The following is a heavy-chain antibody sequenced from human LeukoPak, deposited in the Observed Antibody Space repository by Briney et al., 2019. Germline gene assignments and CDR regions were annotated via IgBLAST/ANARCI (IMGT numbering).Heavy chain of an antibody. CDR2: INPNSGGT. V-gene: IGHV1-2*06. J-gene: IGHJ4*02. D-gene: IGHD6-13*01. CDR3: ARGREYSSSWRVLELDFDY. Sequence: ASVKVSCKASGYTFTGYYMHWVRQAPGQRLEWMGRINPNSGGTNYAQKFQGRVTMTRDTSISTAYMELSRLRSDDTAVYYCARGREYSSSWRVLELDFDYWGQGTLVTVSS. CDR1: GYTFTGYY.